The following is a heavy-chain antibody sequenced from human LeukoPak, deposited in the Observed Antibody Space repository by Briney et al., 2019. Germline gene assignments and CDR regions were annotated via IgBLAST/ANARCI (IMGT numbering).Heavy chain of an antibody. Sequence: HPGGSLRLSCAASGFTFSSYAMSWVRQAPGKGLEWVSAISGSGGSTYYADSVKGRFTISRDNSKNTLYLQMNSLRAEDTAVYYCAKVSESNYDILTGYYTPYYFDYWGQGTLVTVSS. V-gene: IGHV3-23*01. J-gene: IGHJ4*02. CDR3: AKVSESNYDILTGYYTPYYFDY. CDR1: GFTFSSYA. D-gene: IGHD3-9*01. CDR2: ISGSGGST.